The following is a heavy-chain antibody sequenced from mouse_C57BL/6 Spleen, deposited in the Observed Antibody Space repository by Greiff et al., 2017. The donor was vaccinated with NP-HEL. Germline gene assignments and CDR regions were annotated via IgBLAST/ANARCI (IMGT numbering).Heavy chain of an antibody. J-gene: IGHJ3*01. CDR3: VRTGYDYDWFAY. V-gene: IGHV10-3*01. CDR1: GFTFNTYA. CDR2: IRGTSSNYAT. Sequence: GGGLVQPKGSLKLSCAASGFTFNTYAMHWVRQPPGKGLEWVARIRGTSSNYATYYADSVKDRFTISRDDSQSMLYLQMNNLKTEDTAMYYCVRTGYDYDWFAYWGQGTLVTVSA. D-gene: IGHD2-4*01.